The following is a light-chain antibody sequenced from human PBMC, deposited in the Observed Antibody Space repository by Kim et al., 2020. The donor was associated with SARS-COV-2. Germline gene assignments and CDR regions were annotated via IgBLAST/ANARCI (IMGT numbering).Light chain of an antibody. J-gene: IGKJ2*01. CDR2: WAS. V-gene: IGKV4-1*01. CDR1: QSVLYSSNNKNY. Sequence: DIVMTQSPDSLAVSLGERATINCKSSQSVLYSSNNKNYLAWYQQEPGQPPRLLIYWASTRESGVPDRFSGSGSGTDFTLTISSLQAEDVAVYYCQKYYISPPTFGQGTKLEI. CDR3: QKYYISPPT.